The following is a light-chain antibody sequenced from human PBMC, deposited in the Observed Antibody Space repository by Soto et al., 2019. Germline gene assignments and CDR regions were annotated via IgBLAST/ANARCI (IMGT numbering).Light chain of an antibody. J-gene: IGKJ2*01. Sequence: EVAMTQSPATLSVSPGERGTXXXXASQSVSSNLAWYQQKPGQAPRLLIYAASASATGIPARFSGSGSGTDFTLTISSLQSEDFAVYYCQQYNNWPYTFGQGTKVDI. CDR3: QQYNNWPYT. V-gene: IGKV3-15*01. CDR1: QSVSSN. CDR2: AAS.